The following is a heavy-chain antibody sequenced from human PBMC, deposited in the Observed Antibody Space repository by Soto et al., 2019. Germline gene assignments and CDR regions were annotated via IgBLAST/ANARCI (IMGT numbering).Heavy chain of an antibody. V-gene: IGHV3-23*01. CDR3: AKDPVAVAFDI. Sequence: VRSRRLSCAASGLTFSSYAMSWVRQAPGKGLEWVSAISGSGGSTYYADSVKGRFTISRDNSKNTLYLQMNSLRAEDTAVYYCAKDPVAVAFDIWGQGTMVTVSS. CDR2: ISGSGGST. J-gene: IGHJ3*02. CDR1: GLTFSSYA. D-gene: IGHD6-19*01.